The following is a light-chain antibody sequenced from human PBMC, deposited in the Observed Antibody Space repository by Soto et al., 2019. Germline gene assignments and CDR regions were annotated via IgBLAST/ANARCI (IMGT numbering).Light chain of an antibody. Sequence: EIVLTQSPATLSLSPGERATLSCRASQSVRSFLAWYQQKPGQGPRLLIYGASSRATGTPDRFSGSGSGTDFTLTINRLEPEDFALYYCQQYGSSPPTFGQGTKVDIK. V-gene: IGKV3-20*01. CDR1: QSVRSF. CDR3: QQYGSSPPT. J-gene: IGKJ1*01. CDR2: GAS.